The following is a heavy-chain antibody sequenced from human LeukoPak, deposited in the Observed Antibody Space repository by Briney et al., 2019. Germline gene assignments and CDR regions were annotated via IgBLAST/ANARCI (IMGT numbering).Heavy chain of an antibody. CDR2: MNPNSGNT. CDR3: ATYCSGGSCYFDAFDI. D-gene: IGHD2-15*01. Sequence: ASVKVSCKASGYTFTSYDINWVRQATGQGLEWMGWMNPNSGNTGYAQKFQGRVTITRNTSISTAYMELSSLRSEDTAVYYCATYCSGGSCYFDAFDIWGQGTMVTVSS. CDR1: GYTFTSYD. J-gene: IGHJ3*02. V-gene: IGHV1-8*03.